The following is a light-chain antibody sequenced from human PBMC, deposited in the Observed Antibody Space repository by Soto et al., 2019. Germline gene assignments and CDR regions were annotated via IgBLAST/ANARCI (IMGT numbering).Light chain of an antibody. CDR2: GAS. CDR1: QSVSSN. V-gene: IGKV3-15*01. J-gene: IGKJ4*01. Sequence: EIVMTQSPATVSVSPGERATLSCRASQSVSSNLAWYQQKPGQAPRLLIYGASTRATGIPARFSGSGSGTEFTLTISSLQSEDFAVYYCQQYNNWPPWGLTFGGGTKVEIK. CDR3: QQYNNWPPWGLT.